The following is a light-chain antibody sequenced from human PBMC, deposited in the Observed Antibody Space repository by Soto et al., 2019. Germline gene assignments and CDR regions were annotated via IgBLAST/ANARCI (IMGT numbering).Light chain of an antibody. Sequence: EIVLTQSPDTVSLSPGETATLSCRASQSVSSNYLAWYQQKPGQAPRLLIYGASSRATGIPDRFSGSGSGTDFTLTISRLEPEDFAVFYCQQDDSSITFGQGTRLEI. CDR3: QQDDSSIT. J-gene: IGKJ5*01. CDR2: GAS. CDR1: QSVSSNY. V-gene: IGKV3-20*01.